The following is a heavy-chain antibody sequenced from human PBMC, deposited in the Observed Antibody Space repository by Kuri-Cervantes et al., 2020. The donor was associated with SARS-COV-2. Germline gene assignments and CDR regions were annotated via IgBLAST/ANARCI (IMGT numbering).Heavy chain of an antibody. J-gene: IGHJ6*02. CDR3: ARGPGLYSRKAYGMDV. CDR1: GGSFSGYY. CDR2: INHSGST. Sequence: SQTLSLTCAVYGGSFSGYYWSWIRQPPGKGLERIGEINHSGSTNYNPSLKSRVTISVDTSKNQFSLKLSSVTAADTAVYYCARGPGLYSRKAYGMDVWGQGTTVTVSS. D-gene: IGHD3-16*02. V-gene: IGHV4-34*01.